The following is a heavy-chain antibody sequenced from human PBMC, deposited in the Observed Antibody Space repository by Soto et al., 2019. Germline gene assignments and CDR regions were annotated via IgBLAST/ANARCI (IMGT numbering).Heavy chain of an antibody. CDR1: GYTFTSYA. J-gene: IGHJ6*02. D-gene: IGHD6-19*01. CDR3: ASEWLVLTYYYGMDV. CDR2: INAGNGNT. Sequence: QVQLVQSGAEVKKPGASVKVSCKASGYTFTSYAMHWVRQAPGQRLEWMGWINAGNGNTKYSQKFQGRVTITRDTYASTAYMELSSLRSEDTAVYSCASEWLVLTYYYGMDVWGQGTTVTVSS. V-gene: IGHV1-3*01.